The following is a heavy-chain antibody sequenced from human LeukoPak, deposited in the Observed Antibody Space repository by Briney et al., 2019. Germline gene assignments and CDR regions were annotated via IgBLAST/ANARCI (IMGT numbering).Heavy chain of an antibody. Sequence: GGSLRLSCAASGFTFSTYWMSWVRQAPGKGLEWVANINQDGSEEYFVDSVKGRFTISRDNAKNSLYLQMNSLRAEDTAVYYCARARDGYNWGAFDIWGQGTMVTVSS. CDR3: ARARDGYNWGAFDI. CDR1: GFTFSTYW. V-gene: IGHV3-7*01. J-gene: IGHJ3*02. CDR2: INQDGSEE. D-gene: IGHD5-24*01.